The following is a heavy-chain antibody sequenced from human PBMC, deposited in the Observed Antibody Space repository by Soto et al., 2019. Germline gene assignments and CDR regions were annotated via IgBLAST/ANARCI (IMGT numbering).Heavy chain of an antibody. CDR2: ISGSGSIT. V-gene: IGHV3-23*01. Sequence: EVQLLESGGGLVQPGGSLRLSCAASGFTFSSYAMTWVRQAPGKGLEWVSTISGSGSITHYADSVKGRFTISRDNSKNTMYLQVNSLSAEDTAVYYCAARAPPITYGMDVWGQGTTVTVSS. CDR3: AARAPPITYGMDV. CDR1: GFTFSSYA. D-gene: IGHD3-10*01. J-gene: IGHJ6*02.